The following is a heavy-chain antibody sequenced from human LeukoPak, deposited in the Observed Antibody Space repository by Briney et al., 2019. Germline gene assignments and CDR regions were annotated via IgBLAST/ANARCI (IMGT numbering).Heavy chain of an antibody. CDR3: AKDRCSSSTCREAFEI. J-gene: IGHJ3*02. CDR2: IWYDGKNDQ. D-gene: IGHD2-2*01. V-gene: IGHV3-30*02. CDR1: GFTFSSYS. Sequence: PGESLRLSCAASGFTFSSYSMNWVRQAPGKGMEWVAFIWYDGKNDQEYAESVKGRFTISRDNSKNTLYLQMNSLRTEDTAMYYCAKDRCSSSTCREAFEIWGQGTLVTVSS.